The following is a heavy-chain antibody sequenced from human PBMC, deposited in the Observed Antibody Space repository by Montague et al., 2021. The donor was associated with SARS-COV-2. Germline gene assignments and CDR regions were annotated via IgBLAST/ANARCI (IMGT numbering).Heavy chain of an antibody. D-gene: IGHD2-21*02. CDR2: IHTSGST. J-gene: IGHJ4*02. V-gene: IGHV4-61*02. CDR1: AGSISYGSYF. Sequence: TLSLTCTASAGSISYGSYFWTWIRQPAGKGLEWIGRIHTSGSTXYNPSLKSRVAISIDTSKDQFSLELSSVTAADTAVYYCASSHCGGDCYSGQGTLVTVSS. CDR3: ASSHCGGDCY.